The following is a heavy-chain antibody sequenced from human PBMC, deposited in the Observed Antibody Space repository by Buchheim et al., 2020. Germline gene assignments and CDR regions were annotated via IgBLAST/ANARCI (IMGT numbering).Heavy chain of an antibody. Sequence: EVQLVESGGGLVKPGGSLRLSCAASGFTFSSYSMNWVRQAPGKGLEWVSSISSSSSYIYYADSVKGRFTISRDNAKNSLYLQMNSLRAEDTAVYYCARMRITMIVVAGYFDYWGQGTL. CDR2: ISSSSSYI. CDR3: ARMRITMIVVAGYFDY. J-gene: IGHJ4*02. CDR1: GFTFSSYS. D-gene: IGHD3-22*01. V-gene: IGHV3-21*01.